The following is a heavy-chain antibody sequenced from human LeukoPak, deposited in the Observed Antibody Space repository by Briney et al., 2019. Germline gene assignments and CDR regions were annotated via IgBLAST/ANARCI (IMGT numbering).Heavy chain of an antibody. V-gene: IGHV3-23*01. CDR1: GFTFSSYA. Sequence: GGSLRLYCAASGFTFSSYAMTWVRQAPGKGLEWVSTITSGLTTYYADSVKGRVTISRDNSNNTLYLQMNSLRAEDTAVYHCAKGRGSSNWYFFDHWGQGTLVTVSS. D-gene: IGHD6-13*01. CDR3: AKGRGSSNWYFFDH. CDR2: ITSGLTT. J-gene: IGHJ4*02.